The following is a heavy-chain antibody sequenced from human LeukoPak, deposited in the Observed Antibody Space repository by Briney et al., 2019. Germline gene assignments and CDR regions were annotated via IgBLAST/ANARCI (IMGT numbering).Heavy chain of an antibody. V-gene: IGHV4-59*01. CDR3: ASLKWFGDFRFDY. CDR1: GGSISSYY. J-gene: IGHJ4*02. Sequence: SETLSLTCTVSGGSISSYYWSWIRQPPGKGLEWIGYIYYSGSTNYNPSLKSRVTISVDTSKNQFSLKLSSVTAADTAVYYCASLKWFGDFRFDYWGPGILVTVSS. D-gene: IGHD3-10*01. CDR2: IYYSGST.